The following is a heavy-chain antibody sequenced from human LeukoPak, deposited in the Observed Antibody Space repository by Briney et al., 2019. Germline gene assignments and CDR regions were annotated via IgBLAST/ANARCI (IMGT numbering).Heavy chain of an antibody. CDR1: GGSISRSGYY. CDR2: IYYSGST. V-gene: IGHV4-31*03. D-gene: IGHD6-6*01. CDR3: ARDLRSSSSSGINYYGMDV. J-gene: IGHJ6*02. Sequence: SQTLSLTCTVSGGSISRSGYYWSWIRQHPGKGLEWIGYIYYSGSTYYNPSLKSRVTISVDTSKNQFSLKLSSVTAADTAVYYCARDLRSSSSSGINYYGMDVWGQGTTVTVSS.